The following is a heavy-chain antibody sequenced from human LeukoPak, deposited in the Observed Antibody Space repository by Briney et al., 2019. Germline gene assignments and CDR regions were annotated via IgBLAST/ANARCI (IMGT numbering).Heavy chain of an antibody. CDR3: AREGLNMVRGVIPKEAWGWFDP. V-gene: IGHV4-61*02. Sequence: PSETLSLTCTVSGGSFSSRPYYWSWIRQPAGKGLEWIGRIYTSGDTDYNPSLKSRVTISVDTSKNQFSLKLSSVTAADTAVYYCAREGLNMVRGVIPKEAWGWFDPWGQGTLVTVSS. CDR1: GGSFSSRPYY. CDR2: IYTSGDT. J-gene: IGHJ5*02. D-gene: IGHD3-10*01.